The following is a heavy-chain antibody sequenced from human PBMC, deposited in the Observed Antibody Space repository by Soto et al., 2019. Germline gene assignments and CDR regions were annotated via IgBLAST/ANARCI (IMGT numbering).Heavy chain of an antibody. V-gene: IGHV4-61*08. CDR1: GGSVSSGDHY. D-gene: IGHD3-22*01. Sequence: PSETLSLTCTVSGGSVSSGDHYWSWIRQPQGKGLEWIGYFYYTGSTNYNPSLKSRVTISVDTSKNQFSLKLSSVTAADTAVYYCAGLYYYDSSGYDDAFDIWGQGTMVTVSS. J-gene: IGHJ3*02. CDR2: FYYTGST. CDR3: AGLYYYDSSGYDDAFDI.